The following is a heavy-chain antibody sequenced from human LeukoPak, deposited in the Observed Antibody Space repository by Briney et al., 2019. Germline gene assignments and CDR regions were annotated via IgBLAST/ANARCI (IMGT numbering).Heavy chain of an antibody. D-gene: IGHD2-21*01. Sequence: SETLSLTCTVSGGSISSYYWSWIRQPPGKGLEWIGYIYYSGSTNYNPSLKSRVTISVDTSKNQFSLKLSSVTAADTAVYYCARLWWSPSSRPFDYYYGMDVWGQGTTVTVSS. CDR1: GGSISSYY. CDR2: IYYSGST. J-gene: IGHJ6*02. CDR3: ARLWWSPSSRPFDYYYGMDV. V-gene: IGHV4-59*01.